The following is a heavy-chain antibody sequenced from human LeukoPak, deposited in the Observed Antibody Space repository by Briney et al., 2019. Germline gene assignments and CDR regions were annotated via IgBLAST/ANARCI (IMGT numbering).Heavy chain of an antibody. V-gene: IGHV3-21*01. CDR1: GFTFSSYS. CDR2: ISSSSSYI. J-gene: IGHJ4*02. CDR3: ARDYPVSVYYYDSSGYYDY. D-gene: IGHD3-22*01. Sequence: GGSLRLSCAASGFTFSSYSMSWVRQAPGKGLEWVSSISSSSSYIYYADSVKGRFTISRDNAKNSLYLQMNSLRAEDTAVYYCARDYPVSVYYYDSSGYYDYWGQGTLVTVSS.